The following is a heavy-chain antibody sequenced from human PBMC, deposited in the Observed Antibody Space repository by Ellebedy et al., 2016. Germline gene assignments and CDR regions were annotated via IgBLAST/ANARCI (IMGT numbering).Heavy chain of an antibody. V-gene: IGHV5-51*01. CDR2: IYPGDSDT. J-gene: IGHJ4*02. CDR3: ARQGDYGDYRSYFDY. Sequence: KVSXKGSGYSFTSYWIGWVRQMPGKGLEWMGIIYPGDSDTRYSPSFQGQVTISADKSISTAYLQWSSLKASDTAMYYCARQGDYGDYRSYFDYWGQGTLVTVSS. CDR1: GYSFTSYW. D-gene: IGHD4-17*01.